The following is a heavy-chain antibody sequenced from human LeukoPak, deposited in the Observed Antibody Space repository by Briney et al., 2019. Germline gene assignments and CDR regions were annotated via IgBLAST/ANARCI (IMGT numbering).Heavy chain of an antibody. CDR3: ARDPYGGYFDY. CDR2: INPNSGGT. Sequence: ASVKVSCKASGYTFTGYYMHWVRQAPGQGLEWMGWINPNSGGTNYAQKFQGRVTMTRDMSTSTVYMELSSLRSEDTAVYYCARDPYGGYFDYWGQGTLVTVSS. CDR1: GYTFTGYY. D-gene: IGHD4-23*01. J-gene: IGHJ4*02. V-gene: IGHV1-2*02.